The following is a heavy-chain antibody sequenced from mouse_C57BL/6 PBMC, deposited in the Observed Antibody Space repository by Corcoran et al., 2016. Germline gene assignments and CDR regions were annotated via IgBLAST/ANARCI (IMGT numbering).Heavy chain of an antibody. Sequence: EVQLQQSGPGLVKPGASVKISCKASGYTFTDYYMNWVKQSHGKSLEWIGDINPNNGGTSYNQKFKGKATLTVDKSSSTAYMELRSLTSEDSAVYYCAHGRYFDYWGQGTTLTVSS. J-gene: IGHJ2*01. CDR3: AHGRYFDY. CDR2: INPNNGGT. CDR1: GYTFTDYY. V-gene: IGHV1-26*01.